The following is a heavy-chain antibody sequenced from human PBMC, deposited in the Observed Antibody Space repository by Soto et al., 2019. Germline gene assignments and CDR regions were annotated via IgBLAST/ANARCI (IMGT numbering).Heavy chain of an antibody. CDR1: GFMFRNYI. CDR2: ISIGGGTT. V-gene: IGHV3-23*01. D-gene: IGHD3-10*01. Sequence: GGSLRLSCEASGFMFRNYIMNWVRQAPGKGLEWVSTISIGGGTTYYADSVKGRFTISRDNSKNTLYLQMNSLRAEDTAVYHFSIFYYYGSGNSFLRFFDCWGQGTLVTVSS. CDR3: SIFYYYGSGNSFLRFFDC. J-gene: IGHJ4*02.